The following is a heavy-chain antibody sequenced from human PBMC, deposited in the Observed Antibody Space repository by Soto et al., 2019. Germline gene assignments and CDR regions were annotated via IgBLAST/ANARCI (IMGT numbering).Heavy chain of an antibody. CDR2: ISGYNGNT. CDR1: GYTFTSYG. Sequence: QVQLVQSGAEVKKPGASVKVSCKSSGYTFTSYGISWVRQAPGQGLEWMGWISGYNGNTNYAQKLQGRVTMTTDTSTSKAYMELRSLRSDDTAVYYCARDERYKWNDGGWFDPWGQGTLVTVSS. V-gene: IGHV1-18*01. D-gene: IGHD1-1*01. J-gene: IGHJ5*02. CDR3: ARDERYKWNDGGWFDP.